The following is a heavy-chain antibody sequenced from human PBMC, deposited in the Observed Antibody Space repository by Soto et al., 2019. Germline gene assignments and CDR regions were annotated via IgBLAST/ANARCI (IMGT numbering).Heavy chain of an antibody. J-gene: IGHJ6*02. CDR2: IIPILGIA. CDR1: GGTFNSYT. CDR3: ARADYDILTGYDTSGMDV. Sequence: GASVKVSCKASGGTFNSYTISWVRQAPGQGLEWMGRIIPILGIANYAQKFQGRVTITADKSTSTAYMELSSLRSEDTAVYYCARADYDILTGYDTSGMDVWGQGTTVTVSS. D-gene: IGHD3-9*01. V-gene: IGHV1-69*02.